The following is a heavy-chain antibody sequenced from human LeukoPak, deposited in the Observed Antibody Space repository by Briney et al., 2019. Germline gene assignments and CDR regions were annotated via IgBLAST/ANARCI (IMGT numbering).Heavy chain of an antibody. CDR3: AKIFRGVILLYAFDI. CDR1: GFTFSSYA. Sequence: PGGSLRLSCAASGFTFSSYAMSWVRQAPGKGLEWVSAISGSGGSTYYADSVKGRFTISRDNSKNTLYLQMNGLRAEDTAVYYCAKIFRGVILLYAFDIWGQGTMVTVSS. J-gene: IGHJ3*02. V-gene: IGHV3-23*01. CDR2: ISGSGGST. D-gene: IGHD3-10*01.